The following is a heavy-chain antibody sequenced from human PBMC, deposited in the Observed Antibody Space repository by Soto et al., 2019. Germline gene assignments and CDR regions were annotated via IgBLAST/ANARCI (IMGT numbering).Heavy chain of an antibody. CDR1: GFTFTSSA. CDR2: IVVGSGNT. CDR3: AAAAAYYYDSSGRYYYYYGMDV. V-gene: IGHV1-58*01. Sequence: SVKVSCKASGFTFTSSAVQWVRQARGQRLEWIGWIVVGSGNTNYAQKFQERVTVTRDMSTSTAYMELSSLRSEDTAVYYCAAAAAYYYDSSGRYYYYYGMDVWGQGTTVTVSS. D-gene: IGHD3-22*01. J-gene: IGHJ6*02.